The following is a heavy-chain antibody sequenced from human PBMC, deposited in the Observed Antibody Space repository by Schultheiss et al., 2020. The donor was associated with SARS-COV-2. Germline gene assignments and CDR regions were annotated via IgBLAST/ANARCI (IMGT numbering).Heavy chain of an antibody. V-gene: IGHV1-69*02. Sequence: SVKVSCKASGYTFTGYYMHWVRQAPGQGLEWMGRIIPILGIANYAQKFQGRVTITADKSTSTAYMELSSLRSEDTAVYYCAGIAAAGLIWGQGTLVTVSS. D-gene: IGHD6-13*01. J-gene: IGHJ4*02. CDR3: AGIAAAGLI. CDR2: IIPILGIA. CDR1: GYTFTGYY.